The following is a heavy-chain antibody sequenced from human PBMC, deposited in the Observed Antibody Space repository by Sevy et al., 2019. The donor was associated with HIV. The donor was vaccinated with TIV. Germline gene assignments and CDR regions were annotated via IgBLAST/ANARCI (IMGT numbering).Heavy chain of an antibody. Sequence: GGSLRLSCAASGFSFSNYWMHWVRQAPGKGLVWVSRINNDGSTTSYADSVKGRFTISRDNAKNTLYRQMNSLRAEDTAVYYCAGDYYDSKGMDVWGQGTTVTVSS. J-gene: IGHJ6*02. CDR2: INNDGSTT. CDR3: AGDYYDSKGMDV. D-gene: IGHD3-22*01. V-gene: IGHV3-74*01. CDR1: GFSFSNYW.